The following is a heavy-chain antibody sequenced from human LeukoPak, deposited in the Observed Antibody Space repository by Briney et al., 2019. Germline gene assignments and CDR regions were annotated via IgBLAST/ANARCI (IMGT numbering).Heavy chain of an antibody. CDR3: ARGLYYYDSSGPLGWFDP. J-gene: IGHJ5*02. D-gene: IGHD3-22*01. V-gene: IGHV1-8*01. CDR2: MNGNSGDT. Sequence: ASVKVSCKTSGMTFTIYDINWVRQATGQGLEWMGWMNGNSGDTGYAQKFQGRVTMTTDTSTSTAYMELRSLRSDDTAVYYCARGLYYYDSSGPLGWFDPWGQGTLVTVSS. CDR1: GMTFTIYD.